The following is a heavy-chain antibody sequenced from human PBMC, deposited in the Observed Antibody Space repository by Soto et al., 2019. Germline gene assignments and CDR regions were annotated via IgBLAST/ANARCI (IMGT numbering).Heavy chain of an antibody. CDR3: AGHGVYSGSYYYFDY. CDR2: IYYSGIT. D-gene: IGHD1-26*01. CDR1: GGSISSGSYY. V-gene: IGHV4-39*01. Sequence: QLQLQESGPGLVKPSETLSLTCTVSGGSISSGSYYWGWIRQPPGKGLEWIGSIYYSGITYHNPSLKSRLGLSVDTSKNQFSRKLSSVTAADTAVYYCAGHGVYSGSYYYFDYWGQGTLVTVSS. J-gene: IGHJ4*02.